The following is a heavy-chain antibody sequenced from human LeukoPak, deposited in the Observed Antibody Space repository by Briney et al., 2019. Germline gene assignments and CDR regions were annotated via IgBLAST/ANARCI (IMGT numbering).Heavy chain of an antibody. CDR1: GDSINRLY. D-gene: IGHD2-2*01. CDR2: ISYRGTT. V-gene: IGHV4-59*08. J-gene: IGHJ3*02. Sequence: SETLSLTCTVSGDSINRLYWSWIRQTPGKALEWIGYISYRGTTNYNPSLKSRVTVSIDTSNNQFSLRLSSVTAADTAVYYCATNEGPAGLDAIDIWGQGAIVTVSS. CDR3: ATNEGPAGLDAIDI.